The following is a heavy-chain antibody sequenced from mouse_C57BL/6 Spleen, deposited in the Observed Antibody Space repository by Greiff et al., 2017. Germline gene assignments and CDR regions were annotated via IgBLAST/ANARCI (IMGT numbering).Heavy chain of an antibody. CDR2: IDPEDGDT. D-gene: IGHD1-1*01. V-gene: IGHV14-1*01. Sequence: VHVKQSGAELVRPGASVKLSCTASGFNIKDYYMHWVKQRPEQGLEWIGRIDPEDGDTEYAPKFQGKATMTADTSSNTAYLQLSSLTSEDTAVYYCTTGRLWDWYFDVWGTGTTVTVSS. CDR1: GFNIKDYY. J-gene: IGHJ1*03. CDR3: TTGRLWDWYFDV.